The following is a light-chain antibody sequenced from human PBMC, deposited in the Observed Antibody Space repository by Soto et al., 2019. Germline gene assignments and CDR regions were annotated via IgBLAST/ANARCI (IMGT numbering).Light chain of an antibody. CDR1: QSVGDNF. V-gene: IGKV3-20*01. J-gene: IGKJ2*01. CDR2: GVF. Sequence: TVLTQSPGTVSLSPGARATLSCRTSQSVGDNFLAWYQQKPGQAPRLLIYGVFNRATGIPARFSGSGSGTDFTLTISGLEPEDSAVYYCQHYDGSPRTFGQGTKVEIK. CDR3: QHYDGSPRT.